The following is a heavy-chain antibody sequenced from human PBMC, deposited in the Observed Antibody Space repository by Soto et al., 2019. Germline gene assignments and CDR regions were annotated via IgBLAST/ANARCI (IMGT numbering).Heavy chain of an antibody. CDR2: IYPGDSDT. D-gene: IGHD2-8*02. Sequence: PGESLKISCKGSGYSFSTYWIGWVRQMPGKGLEWMGIIYPGDSDTRYSPSFEGQVAISADKSINTAYLQWGSLKASDTAMYYCASSVLVTSTMNYFDLWGQGTLVTVSS. CDR3: ASSVLVTSTMNYFDL. J-gene: IGHJ4*02. V-gene: IGHV5-51*01. CDR1: GYSFSTYW.